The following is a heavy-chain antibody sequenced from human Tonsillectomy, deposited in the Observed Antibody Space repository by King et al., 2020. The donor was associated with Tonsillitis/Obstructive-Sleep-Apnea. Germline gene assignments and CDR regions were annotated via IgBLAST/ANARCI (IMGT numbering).Heavy chain of an antibody. D-gene: IGHD1-1*01. Sequence: VQLVQSGAEVKKPGESLRISCKGSGYSFTNYWISWVRQMPGKGLEWMGRIDPSDSYTNYRPSFQGHVTISADKSISTAYLQWSSLKASESAMYYCAGHDPVDYYNMDVWGQGTTVTVSS. V-gene: IGHV5-10-1*03. J-gene: IGHJ6*02. CDR1: GYSFTNYW. CDR2: IDPSDSYT. CDR3: AGHDPVDYYNMDV.